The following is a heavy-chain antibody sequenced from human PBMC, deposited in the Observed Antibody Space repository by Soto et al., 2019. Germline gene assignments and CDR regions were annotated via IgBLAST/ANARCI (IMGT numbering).Heavy chain of an antibody. Sequence: GGSLRLSCAASGFTFSDYYMSWIRQAPGKGLEWVSYISSSGSTIYYADSVKGRFTISRDKSTNTLYLHMNSLRAEDTAVYYCARGSAYSDYDLEYWGQGTQVTVSS. CDR2: ISSSGSTI. CDR1: GFTFSDYY. CDR3: ARGSAYSDYDLEY. D-gene: IGHD4-17*01. J-gene: IGHJ4*02. V-gene: IGHV3-11*01.